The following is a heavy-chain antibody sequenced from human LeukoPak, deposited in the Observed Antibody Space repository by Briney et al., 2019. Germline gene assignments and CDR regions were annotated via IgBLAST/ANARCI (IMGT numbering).Heavy chain of an antibody. CDR1: GFTFRSYR. D-gene: IGHD2-15*01. J-gene: IGHJ4*02. V-gene: IGHV3-74*01. CDR3: ARDQYSIVGY. CDR2: INSDGSST. Sequence: GGSLRLSCAASGFTFRSYRMHWVRQAPGKGLVWVSRINSDGSSTTYADSVKGRFTISRDNAKNTLYLQMNRLRAEDTAVYSCARDQYSIVGYWGQGTLVTVSS.